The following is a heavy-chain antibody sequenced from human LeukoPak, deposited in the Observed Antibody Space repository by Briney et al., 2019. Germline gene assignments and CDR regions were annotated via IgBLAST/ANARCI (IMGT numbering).Heavy chain of an antibody. CDR1: GYSFTSYW. CDR3: ARTVLRYSRSYASDI. J-gene: IGHJ3*02. D-gene: IGHD3-9*01. V-gene: IGHV5-51*01. CDR2: IYPGDSDT. Sequence: GESLKISCKGSGYSFTSYWIAWVRQMPGKGLEYMGIIYPGDSDTRYSPSFQGQVTISADKSISTAYLQWSSLKASDTAMYYCARTVLRYSRSYASDIWGQGTMVTVSS.